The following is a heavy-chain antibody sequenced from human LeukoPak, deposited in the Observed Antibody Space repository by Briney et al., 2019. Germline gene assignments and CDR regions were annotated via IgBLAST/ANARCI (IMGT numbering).Heavy chain of an antibody. CDR2: NVYSGGPT. CDR1: GFTLSSYA. V-gene: IGHV3-23*01. Sequence: GGSLRLSCAASGFTLSSYAVIWARQAPGRGLEWLSANVYSGGPTYYADSVKGRFTISRDNAKNSLYLQMNSLRAEDTAVYYCARDRAGDYDSSGYLDYWGQGTLVTLSS. D-gene: IGHD3-22*01. J-gene: IGHJ4*02. CDR3: ARDRAGDYDSSGYLDY.